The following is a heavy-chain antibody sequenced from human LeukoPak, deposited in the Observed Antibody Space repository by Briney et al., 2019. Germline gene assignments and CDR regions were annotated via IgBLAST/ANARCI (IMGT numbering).Heavy chain of an antibody. CDR3: AKDYTMVRGVTPYYFDY. CDR2: IYSGGST. CDR1: GFTVSSNY. J-gene: IGHJ4*02. V-gene: IGHV3-53*01. Sequence: GGSLRLSCAASGFTVSSNYMSWVRQAPGKGLEWVSVIYSGGSTYYADSVKGRFTISRDNSKNTLYLQMNSLRAEDTAVYYCAKDYTMVRGVTPYYFDYWGQGTLVTVSS. D-gene: IGHD3-10*01.